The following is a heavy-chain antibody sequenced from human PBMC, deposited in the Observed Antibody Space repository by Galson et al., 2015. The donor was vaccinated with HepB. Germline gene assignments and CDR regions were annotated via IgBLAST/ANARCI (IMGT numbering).Heavy chain of an antibody. CDR2: TYYRSKWYK. Sequence: CAISGDSVSSNSAAWNWIRQSPSRGLEWLGRTYYRSKWYKDYAVSVKGRITINTDTSKNQVSLQLSSVTPEDTAVYYCAYGLDVWGQGTTVTVSS. V-gene: IGHV6-1*01. CDR3: AYGLDV. J-gene: IGHJ6*02. CDR1: GDSVSSNSAA.